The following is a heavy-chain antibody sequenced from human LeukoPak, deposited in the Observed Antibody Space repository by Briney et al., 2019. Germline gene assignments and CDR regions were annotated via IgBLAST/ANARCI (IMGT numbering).Heavy chain of an antibody. CDR3: ARVKREIQLWFFAFDI. V-gene: IGHV4-59*01. D-gene: IGHD5-18*01. CDR2: IYYSGST. Sequence: SETLSLTCTVSGGSISSYYWSWIRQPPGKGLEWIGYIYYSGSTNHNPSLKSRVTISVDTSKNQFSLKLSSVTAADTAVYYCARVKREIQLWFFAFDIWGQGTMVTVSS. J-gene: IGHJ3*02. CDR1: GGSISSYY.